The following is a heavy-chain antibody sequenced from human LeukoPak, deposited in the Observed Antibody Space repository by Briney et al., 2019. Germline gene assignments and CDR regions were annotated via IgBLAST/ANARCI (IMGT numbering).Heavy chain of an antibody. D-gene: IGHD3-10*01. CDR2: IRSKANSYAT. CDR3: TRIPNYYYGSGSDLGY. V-gene: IGHV3-73*01. Sequence: GGSLRLSCAASGFTFSGSAMHWVRQASGKGLEWVGRIRSKANSYATAYAASVKGRFTISRDDSKNTAYLQMNSLKTEDTAVYYCTRIPNYYYGSGSDLGYWGQGTLVTVSS. J-gene: IGHJ4*02. CDR1: GFTFSGSA.